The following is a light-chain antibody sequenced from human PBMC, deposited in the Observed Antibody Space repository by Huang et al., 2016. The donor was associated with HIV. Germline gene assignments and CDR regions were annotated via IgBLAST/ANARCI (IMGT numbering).Light chain of an antibody. CDR3: QQRFL. V-gene: IGKV3-11*01. CDR1: QSVHSY. J-gene: IGKJ3*01. Sequence: EIVLTQSPATLSLSPGERATLSCRASQSVHSYLAWCQQTPGQAPRLVIFDASKRATGIPARFSGSGSGTDFTLTISSLEPEDFAVYYCQQRFLFGPGTKVDIK. CDR2: DAS.